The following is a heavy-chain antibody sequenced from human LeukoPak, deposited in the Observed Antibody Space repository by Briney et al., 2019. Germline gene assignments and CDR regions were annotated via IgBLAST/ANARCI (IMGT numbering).Heavy chain of an antibody. Sequence: SETLALTCTVSGGSISSYYWSWIRQPDGKGLEWIGRIYTSGSTNYNPSLKSRVTMSVDTSKNQFSLKLSSVTAADTAVYYCARDRSPGYSSGWYRGFDPWGQGTLVTVSS. CDR3: ARDRSPGYSSGWYRGFDP. CDR2: IYTSGST. CDR1: GGSISSYY. V-gene: IGHV4-4*07. D-gene: IGHD6-19*01. J-gene: IGHJ5*02.